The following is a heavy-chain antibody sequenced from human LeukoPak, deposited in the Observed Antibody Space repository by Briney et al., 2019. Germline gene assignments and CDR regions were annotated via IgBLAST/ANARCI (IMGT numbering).Heavy chain of an antibody. J-gene: IGHJ3*02. CDR1: GYTFTSYG. V-gene: IGHV1-18*01. D-gene: IGHD6-19*01. CDR2: ISAYNGNT. CDR3: ARDTSFSFPAGVDAFDI. Sequence: ASVKVSCKASGYTFTSYGVSWVRQAPGQGLEWMGWISAYNGNTNYAQKLQGRVTMTTDTSTSTAYMELRSLRSGDTAVYYCARDTSFSFPAGVDAFDIWGQGTMVTVSS.